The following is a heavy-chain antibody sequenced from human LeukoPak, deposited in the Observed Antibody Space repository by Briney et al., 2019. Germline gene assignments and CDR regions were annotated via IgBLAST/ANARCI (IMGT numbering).Heavy chain of an antibody. V-gene: IGHV4-59*01. J-gene: IGHJ4*02. D-gene: IGHD5-12*01. CDR3: ARTEIGYDSLGGRAISLYDY. CDR2: IYYSGST. CDR1: GGSISSYY. Sequence: SETLSLTCTVSGGSISSYYWSWIRQPPGKGLEWIGYIYYSGSTNYNPSLKSRVTISVDTSKNQFSLKLSSVTAADTAVYYCARTEIGYDSLGGRAISLYDYWGQGTLVTVSS.